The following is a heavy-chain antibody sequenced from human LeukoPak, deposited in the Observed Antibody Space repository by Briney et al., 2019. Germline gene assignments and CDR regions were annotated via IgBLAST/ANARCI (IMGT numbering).Heavy chain of an antibody. CDR1: GYTFTDYY. J-gene: IGHJ4*02. Sequence: ASAKVSCKASGYTFTDYYMHWVRQAPGQGLEWMGWINPNSGGTNYAQKFQGRVTMTRDTSISTAYMELSRLRSDDTAVYYCAREGRLIAARPGVDYWGQGTLVTVSS. D-gene: IGHD6-6*01. V-gene: IGHV1-2*02. CDR2: INPNSGGT. CDR3: AREGRLIAARPGVDY.